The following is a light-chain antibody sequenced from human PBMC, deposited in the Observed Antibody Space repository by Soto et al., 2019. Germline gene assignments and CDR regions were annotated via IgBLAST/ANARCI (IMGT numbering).Light chain of an antibody. V-gene: IGKV3-15*01. Sequence: EVVMTQSPGTLSVSPGERVTLSCGASQSVGIDLAWYQQKPGQAPRLLIWGASTRTTGIPARFSGSGSGTEFALTISSLQSEDFAVYYCQQYNNWPPWTFGQGTKVEIK. CDR3: QQYNNWPPWT. CDR1: QSVGID. CDR2: GAS. J-gene: IGKJ1*01.